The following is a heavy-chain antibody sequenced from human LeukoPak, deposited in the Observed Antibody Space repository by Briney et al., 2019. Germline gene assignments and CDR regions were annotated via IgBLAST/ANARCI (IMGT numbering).Heavy chain of an antibody. J-gene: IGHJ4*02. CDR1: GYSISSGYY. D-gene: IGHD3-10*01. CDR3: TRDRGTAPLDY. Sequence: SETLSLTCTVSGYSISSGYYWGWIRQPPGKGLGWIGSIYHSGSTYYNPSLKSRVTISVDTSKNQFSLKLSSVTAADTAVYYCTRDRGTAPLDYWGQGTLVTVSS. CDR2: IYHSGST. V-gene: IGHV4-38-2*02.